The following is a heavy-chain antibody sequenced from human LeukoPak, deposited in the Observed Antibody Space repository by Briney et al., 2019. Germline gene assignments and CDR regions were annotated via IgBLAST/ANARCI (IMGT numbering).Heavy chain of an antibody. D-gene: IGHD3-22*01. V-gene: IGHV3-21*01. Sequence: GGSLRLSCAASGFTFSTYTMNWVRQAPGKGLEWVSYISSTRSYIYYADSVKGRFTISRDNAKNSLYLQMNSLRAEDTAVYYCASALYESSGYYYGYWGQGTLVTVSS. J-gene: IGHJ4*02. CDR1: GFTFSTYT. CDR3: ASALYESSGYYYGY. CDR2: ISSTRSYI.